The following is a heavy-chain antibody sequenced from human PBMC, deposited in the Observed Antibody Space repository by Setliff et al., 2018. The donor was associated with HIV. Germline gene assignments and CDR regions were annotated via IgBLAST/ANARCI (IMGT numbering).Heavy chain of an antibody. J-gene: IGHJ4*02. D-gene: IGHD3-16*01. CDR3: STAMTVWGFDY. Sequence: GGSLSLSCAASGFTFSNAWMSWVRQAPGKGLEWVGRIKSKTKGGTIDYAAPVKGRFTISRDDSKNTLYLQINSLKTEDTALYFCSTAMTVWGFDYWGQGTLVTVSS. CDR1: GFTFSNAW. CDR2: IKSKTKGGTI. V-gene: IGHV3-15*01.